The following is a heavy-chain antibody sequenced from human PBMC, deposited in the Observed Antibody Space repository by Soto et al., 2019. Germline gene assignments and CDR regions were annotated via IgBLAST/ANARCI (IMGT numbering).Heavy chain of an antibody. V-gene: IGHV3-48*02. J-gene: IGHJ6*02. CDR2: ISSGSTTI. CDR1: GFSFSSST. D-gene: IGHD1-1*01. Sequence: GGSLRLSCAASGFSFSSSTMNWVRHAPGKGLEWVSYISSGSTTIYYADSVKGRFTISRDNGKNSLYLQMNSLRDEDTAVYYCARVRRNDASDYYGMDVWGQGTTVTVSS. CDR3: ARVRRNDASDYYGMDV.